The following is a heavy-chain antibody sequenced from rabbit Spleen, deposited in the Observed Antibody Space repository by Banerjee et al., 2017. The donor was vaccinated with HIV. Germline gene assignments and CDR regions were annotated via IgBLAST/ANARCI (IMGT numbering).Heavy chain of an antibody. CDR3: ARDLDGVIGWNFGW. CDR2: IAGSSSGFT. V-gene: IGHV1S40*01. D-gene: IGHD4-1*01. CDR1: GFSFSSSDY. J-gene: IGHJ3*01. Sequence: LVESGGDLVKPGASLTLTCTASGFSFSSSDYMCWVRQAPGKGLEWISCIAGSSSGFTYSATWAKGRFTFSKTSSTTVTLQMTSLTAADTATYFCARDLDGVIGWNFGWWGQGTLVTVS.